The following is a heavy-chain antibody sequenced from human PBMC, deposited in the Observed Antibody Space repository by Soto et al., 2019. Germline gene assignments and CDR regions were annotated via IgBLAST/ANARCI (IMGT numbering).Heavy chain of an antibody. CDR1: GGTFSSYA. Sequence: QVQLVQSGAEVKKPGSSVKVSCKASGGTFSSYAISWVRQAPGQGLEWMGGIIPIFGTGNYAQKFQGRVTITADESTSTAYMELSSPRSEDTAVYYCARHGSEPRYYYDGMDVWGQGTTVTVSS. V-gene: IGHV1-69*12. J-gene: IGHJ6*02. D-gene: IGHD3-10*01. CDR3: ARHGSEPRYYYDGMDV. CDR2: IIPIFGTG.